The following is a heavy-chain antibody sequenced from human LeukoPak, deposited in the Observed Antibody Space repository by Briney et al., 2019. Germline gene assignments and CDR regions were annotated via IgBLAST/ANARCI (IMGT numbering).Heavy chain of an antibody. CDR1: GYTFTSYG. V-gene: IGHV1-18*01. J-gene: IGHJ5*02. CDR3: ARVPDPNYYYSSGYQNWFDP. CDR2: ISAYNGNT. Sequence: GASVKVSCLASGYTFTSYGISWVRQAPGQGLEWMGWISAYNGNTNYAQKLQGRVNMTTDTSTSTAYMELRSLRSDDTAVYYCARVPDPNYYYSSGYQNWFDPWGQGTLVTVSS. D-gene: IGHD3-22*01.